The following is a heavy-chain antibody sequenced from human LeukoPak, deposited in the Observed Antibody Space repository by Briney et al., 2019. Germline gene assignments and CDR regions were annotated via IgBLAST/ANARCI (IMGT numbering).Heavy chain of an antibody. J-gene: IGHJ3*02. V-gene: IGHV3-21*01. Sequence: PGGSLRLSYAASGFTFSSYSMNWVRQAPGKGLEWVSSISSSSSYIYYADSVKGRFTISRDNAKNSLYLQMNSLRAEDTAVYYCARDLKRRVYYDSSGSDDAFDIWGQGTMVTVSS. D-gene: IGHD3-22*01. CDR3: ARDLKRRVYYDSSGSDDAFDI. CDR2: ISSSSSYI. CDR1: GFTFSSYS.